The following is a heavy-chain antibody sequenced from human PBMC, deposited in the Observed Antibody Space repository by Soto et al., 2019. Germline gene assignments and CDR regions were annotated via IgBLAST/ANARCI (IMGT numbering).Heavy chain of an antibody. Sequence: SEPLSLTCTVSGGSISIGDYYWSWIRQPPGKGLELIGYIYYSGSTYYNPSLKSRVTISVDTSKNQFSLKLSSVTAADTAVYYCARGRDCSSTSCYSLYYYYGMDVWGQGTTVTVSS. D-gene: IGHD2-2*02. J-gene: IGHJ6*02. V-gene: IGHV4-30-4*01. CDR3: ARGRDCSSTSCYSLYYYYGMDV. CDR2: IYYSGST. CDR1: GGSISIGDYY.